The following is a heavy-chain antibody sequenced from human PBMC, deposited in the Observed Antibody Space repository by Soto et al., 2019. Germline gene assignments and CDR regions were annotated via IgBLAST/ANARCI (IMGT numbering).Heavy chain of an antibody. Sequence: ASVKVSCKASGYSFTSYGISWVRQAPGQGPEWMGWISGHNGNTNHPQSLQGRVTMTTDTSRNTAYMELRSLRSDDTAVYYCARHRFNYYDDTVYYYFDYWGQGXLVTVHS. V-gene: IGHV1-18*04. CDR3: ARHRFNYYDDTVYYYFDY. J-gene: IGHJ4*02. D-gene: IGHD3-22*01. CDR2: ISGHNGNT. CDR1: GYSFTSYG.